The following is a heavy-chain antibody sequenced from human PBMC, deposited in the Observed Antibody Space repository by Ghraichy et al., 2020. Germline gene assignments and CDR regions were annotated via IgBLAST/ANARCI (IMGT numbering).Heavy chain of an antibody. J-gene: IGHJ4*02. CDR2: IKYDGSEK. Sequence: SCAASGFTFSNYWMTWVRQAPGKRPEWVGNIKYDGSEKYYVDSVKGRFTISRDNAKNSLYLQMNSLRDEDTAVYYCVRDYVWGSQDVDYWGQGTLVTVSS. CDR1: GFTFSNYW. D-gene: IGHD3-16*01. V-gene: IGHV3-7*01. CDR3: VRDYVWGSQDVDY.